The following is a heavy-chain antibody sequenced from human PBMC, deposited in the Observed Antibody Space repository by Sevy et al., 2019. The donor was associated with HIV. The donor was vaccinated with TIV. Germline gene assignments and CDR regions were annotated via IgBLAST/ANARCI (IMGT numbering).Heavy chain of an antibody. CDR1: GFTFGNAW. Sequence: GGSLRLSCAASGFTFGNAWMDWVRQAPGKGLEWVGRIKSKAEGGTTDYAAPVKGRFTFLRDDSKNTLYLQMNSLKTEDTALYYCTTVMRLFGDPTFWYFDLWGRGTLVTVSS. J-gene: IGHJ2*01. D-gene: IGHD2-21*01. V-gene: IGHV3-15*07. CDR3: TTVMRLFGDPTFWYFDL. CDR2: IKSKAEGGTT.